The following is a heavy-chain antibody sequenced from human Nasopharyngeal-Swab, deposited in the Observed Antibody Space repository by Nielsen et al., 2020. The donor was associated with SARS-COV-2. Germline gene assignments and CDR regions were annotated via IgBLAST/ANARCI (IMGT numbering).Heavy chain of an antibody. V-gene: IGHV3-33*01. D-gene: IGHD4-11*01. CDR1: GFTFSSYG. CDR3: ARDHLMTVTIPYYYYGMDV. CDR2: VWDDGDDK. Sequence: GGSLRLSCATSGFTFSSYGMHWVRQAPGKGLEWVAVVWDDGDDKHYADSVKGRFTISRDNAKNSLYLQMNSLRAEDTAVYYCARDHLMTVTIPYYYYGMDVWGQGTTVTVSS. J-gene: IGHJ6*02.